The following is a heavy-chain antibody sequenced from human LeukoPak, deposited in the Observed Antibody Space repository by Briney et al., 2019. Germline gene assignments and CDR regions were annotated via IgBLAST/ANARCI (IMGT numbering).Heavy chain of an antibody. Sequence: ASVKVSCKASGGTFSSYAISWVRQAPGQGLEWMGRIVPILGIANYAQKFQGRVTITADKSTSTAYMELSSLRSEDTAVYYCARDKPAYCSGDCDSNAFDIWGQGTMVTVSS. V-gene: IGHV1-69*04. CDR3: ARDKPAYCSGDCDSNAFDI. CDR2: IVPILGIA. J-gene: IGHJ3*02. D-gene: IGHD2-21*02. CDR1: GGTFSSYA.